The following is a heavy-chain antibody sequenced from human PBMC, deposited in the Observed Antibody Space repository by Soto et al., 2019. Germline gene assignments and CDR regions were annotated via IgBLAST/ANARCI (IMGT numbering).Heavy chain of an antibody. V-gene: IGHV3-53*01. CDR3: ARDFGYSKYGMDV. D-gene: IGHD2-15*01. Sequence: GGSLRLSCAASGFTVSSNYMSRVRQAPGKGLEWVSVIYSGGSTYYADSVKGRFTISRDNSKNTLYLQMNSLRAEDTAVYYCARDFGYSKYGMDVWGQGTTVTVAS. CDR1: GFTVSSNY. CDR2: IYSGGST. J-gene: IGHJ6*02.